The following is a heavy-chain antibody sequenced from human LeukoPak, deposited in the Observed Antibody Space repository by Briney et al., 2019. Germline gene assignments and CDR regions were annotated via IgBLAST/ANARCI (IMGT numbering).Heavy chain of an antibody. V-gene: IGHV1-18*03. CDR2: ISAYNGNT. CDR1: GYTFTTYG. CDR3: ARRGTTVTIDY. Sequence: GASVKVSCKASGYTFTTYGITWVRQAPGQGLEWMGWISAYNGNTNYAQKLQGRVTMTTETSTSTAYMELRSLTSDDMAVYYCARRGTTVTIDYWGQGTLVTVSS. J-gene: IGHJ4*02. D-gene: IGHD4-17*01.